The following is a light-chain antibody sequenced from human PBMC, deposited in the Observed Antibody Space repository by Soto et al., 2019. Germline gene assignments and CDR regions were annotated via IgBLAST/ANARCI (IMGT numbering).Light chain of an antibody. V-gene: IGKV3-15*01. J-gene: IGKJ2*01. Sequence: EIVMTHSPATLSVSPGERATLSCRASQRVRDNLAWYQQKPDQASRLLIYGASTRATGIPARFSGSGSGTEFTLTINSLQSEDFALYFCQQSNNWPYTFGQGTKLEIK. CDR3: QQSNNWPYT. CDR2: GAS. CDR1: QRVRDN.